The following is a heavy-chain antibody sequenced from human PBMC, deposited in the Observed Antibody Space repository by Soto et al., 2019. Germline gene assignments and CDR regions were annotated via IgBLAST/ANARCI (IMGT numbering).Heavy chain of an antibody. CDR2: IYYSGST. J-gene: IGHJ4*02. CDR1: GGSIGSYY. Sequence: TSETLSLTCTVSGGSIGSYYWSWIRQPPGKGLEWIGYIYYSGSTNYNPSLKSRVTISVDSSKNQFSLKLSSVTAADTAVYYCARDTSSGWPDYWGQGTLVT. D-gene: IGHD6-19*01. V-gene: IGHV4-59*01. CDR3: ARDTSSGWPDY.